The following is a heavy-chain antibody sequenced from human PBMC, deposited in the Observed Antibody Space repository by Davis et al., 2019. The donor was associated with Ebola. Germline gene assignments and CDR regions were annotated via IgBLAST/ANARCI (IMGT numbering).Heavy chain of an antibody. J-gene: IGHJ4*02. D-gene: IGHD6-19*01. Sequence: ASVKVSCKASGFILTNYAIHWVRQAPGQRLEWMGWVHGGNGNTKYSQRFQGRVTITTDTSASTVYLDLTSLRSDDTAVFYCARASFGYKSGWYADYWGPGSLVTVSS. CDR2: VHGGNGNT. CDR3: ARASFGYKSGWYADY. V-gene: IGHV1-3*01. CDR1: GFILTNYA.